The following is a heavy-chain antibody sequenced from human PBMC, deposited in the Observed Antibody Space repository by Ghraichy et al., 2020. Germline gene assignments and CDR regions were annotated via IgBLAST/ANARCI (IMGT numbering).Heavy chain of an antibody. CDR2: IKSEPDGGTT. CDR1: GFIFGDAW. Sequence: GGSLRLSCGASGFIFGDAWMSWVRQAPGKGLEWVGRIKSEPDGGTTDFAAPVKGRFTISRDDSKGTLYLEMNSLQTDDTAVYYCTHQARGSYYDWGRGTLVTVSS. D-gene: IGHD3-10*01. V-gene: IGHV3-15*01. J-gene: IGHJ4*02. CDR3: THQARGSYYD.